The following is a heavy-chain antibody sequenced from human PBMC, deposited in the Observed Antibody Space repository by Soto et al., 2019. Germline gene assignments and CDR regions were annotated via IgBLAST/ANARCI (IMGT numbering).Heavy chain of an antibody. V-gene: IGHV1-8*01. J-gene: IGHJ6*03. CDR2: MHPNSGNR. CDR1: GYTFTSYD. CDR3: ARGPGSWYYYYMDV. Sequence: QVQLVQSGAEVKKPGASVKVSCKASGYTFTSYDINWVGQATGQGLEWMGWMHPNSGNRGYAQKFQGRATMTRNTSISTAYMELSSLRSEDTAVYYCARGPGSWYYYYMDVWGKGTTVTVSS. D-gene: IGHD6-13*01.